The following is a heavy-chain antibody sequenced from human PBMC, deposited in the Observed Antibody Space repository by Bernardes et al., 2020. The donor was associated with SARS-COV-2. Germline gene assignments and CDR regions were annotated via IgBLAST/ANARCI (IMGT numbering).Heavy chain of an antibody. J-gene: IGHJ4*02. Sequence: GGSLRLSCAASGFTFSNYNMNWVRQAPGKGLEWVSSISSSSAYISYADSVKGRFTISRDNAKNSLYLQMNSLRAEDTAVYYCARDDYGDYPFDYWGRGTLVTVSS. D-gene: IGHD4-17*01. CDR2: ISSSSAYI. CDR1: GFTFSNYN. CDR3: ARDDYGDYPFDY. V-gene: IGHV3-21*01.